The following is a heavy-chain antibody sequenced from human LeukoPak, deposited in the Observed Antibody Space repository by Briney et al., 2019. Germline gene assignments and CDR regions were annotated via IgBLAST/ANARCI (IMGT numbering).Heavy chain of an antibody. Sequence: SETLSLTCTVSGGSISSYYWSWIRQPPGKGLEWIGYIYYSGSTNYNPSLKSRVTISVDTSKNQFSLKLSSVTAADTAVYYCARRSDFWSAYFFDYWGQGTLVTVSS. CDR1: GGSISSYY. CDR3: ARRSDFWSAYFFDY. V-gene: IGHV4-59*08. J-gene: IGHJ4*02. D-gene: IGHD3-3*01. CDR2: IYYSGST.